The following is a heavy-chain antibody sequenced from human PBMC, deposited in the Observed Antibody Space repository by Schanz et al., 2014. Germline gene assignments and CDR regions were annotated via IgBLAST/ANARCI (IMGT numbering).Heavy chain of an antibody. CDR1: GGTFNSYT. V-gene: IGHV1-69*02. CDR3: ARGPSQGYSYGHNIGAYYYGMDV. CDR2: IIPILGIA. J-gene: IGHJ6*02. Sequence: QVQLVQSGAEVKKPGSSMKVSCKASGGTFNSYTINWVRQAPGQGLEWMGRIIPILGIANYAQKFQGRVTITADKSTSTAYMELSSLRSEDTAMYYCARGPSQGYSYGHNIGAYYYGMDVWGQGTTVTVSS. D-gene: IGHD5-18*01.